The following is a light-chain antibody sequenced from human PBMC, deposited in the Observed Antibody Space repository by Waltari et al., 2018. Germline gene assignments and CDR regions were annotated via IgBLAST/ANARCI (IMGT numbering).Light chain of an antibody. J-gene: IGLJ2*01. CDR3: SAWDDSLNGPVV. CDR1: RSNIGSHV. CDR2: RTH. Sequence: QSVLTQPPSASGTLGQRVTISCSGSRSNIGSHVVSWYQQVPGTAPRLIIHRTHRRPSGVPDRFSGSKSGTSASLAVSGLQAADEADYYCSAWDDSLNGPVVFGGGTKLTVL. V-gene: IGLV1-44*01.